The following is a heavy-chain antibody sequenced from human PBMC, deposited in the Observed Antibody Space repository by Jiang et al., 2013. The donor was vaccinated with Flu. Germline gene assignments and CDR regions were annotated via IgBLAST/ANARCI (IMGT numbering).Heavy chain of an antibody. CDR1: GASFSGYY. Sequence: VKPSETLSLTCTVSGASFSGYYWYWIRQPPGKGLEWIGYIFYTGITNYNPSLKSRVTISMDMSKNQFSLKLISVTAADTAVYYCARSHDGGYWGQGTLVTVSS. CDR3: ARSHDGGY. D-gene: IGHD2-15*01. J-gene: IGHJ4*02. V-gene: IGHV4-59*01. CDR2: IFYTGIT.